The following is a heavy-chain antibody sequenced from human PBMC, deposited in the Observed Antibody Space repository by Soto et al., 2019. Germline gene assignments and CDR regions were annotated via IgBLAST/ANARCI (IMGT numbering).Heavy chain of an antibody. CDR2: ISYDGSNK. CDR1: VFTFSSYD. J-gene: IGHJ4*02. CDR3: ARDFIQLWFDY. V-gene: IGHV3-30-3*01. Sequence: LRLSCEVSVFTFSSYDLHWFRQAPCKGLEWVAFISYDGSNKYYADSVKGRFTISRDNSKNTLYLQMNSLRAEETAVYYCARDFIQLWFDYWGQGTLVTVSS. D-gene: IGHD5-18*01.